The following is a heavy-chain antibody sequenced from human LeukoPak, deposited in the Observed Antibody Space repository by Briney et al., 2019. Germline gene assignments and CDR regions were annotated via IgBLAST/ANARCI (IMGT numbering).Heavy chain of an antibody. CDR2: INIDGSST. CDR3: ASGLDSSSWKYGNWFDP. CDR1: GFTFSSYA. J-gene: IGHJ5*02. D-gene: IGHD6-13*01. Sequence: GGSLRLSCAASGFTFSSYAMSWGRHAPGKGLGWVSRINIDGSSTTYADSVRGRFTISRDKAKHKLYLQMNSLRAEDTAVYYCASGLDSSSWKYGNWFDPWGQGTLVTVSS. V-gene: IGHV3-74*01.